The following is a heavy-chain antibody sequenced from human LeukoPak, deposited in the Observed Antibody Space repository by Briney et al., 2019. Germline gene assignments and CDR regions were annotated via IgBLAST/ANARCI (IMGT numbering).Heavy chain of an antibody. CDR2: INPNSGGT. J-gene: IGHJ4*02. V-gene: IGHV1-2*02. CDR3: ARPGVGYYDYVWGSYSFDY. CDR1: GYTFTGYY. Sequence: GASVKVSCKASGYTFTGYYMHWVRQAPGQGLEGMGWINPNSGGTNYAQKFQGRVTMTRDTSISTAYMELSRLRSDDTAVYYCARPGVGYYDYVWGSYSFDYWGQGTLVTVSS. D-gene: IGHD3-16*01.